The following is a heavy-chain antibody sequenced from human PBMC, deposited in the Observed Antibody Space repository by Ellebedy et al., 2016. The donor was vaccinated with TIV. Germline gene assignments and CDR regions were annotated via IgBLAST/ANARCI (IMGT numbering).Heavy chain of an antibody. J-gene: IGHJ4*02. CDR2: IYFSGSA. D-gene: IGHD6-19*01. CDR3: ARMTSRGFSTPAY. Sequence: SETLSLXXTVSGDSVSSYYWSWIRRPPGKGLEWIGHIYFSGSATYNPSLRSRVTMSVDTSRNQLSLTLRSVTAADTGIYYCARMTSRGFSTPAYWGQGTLVTVSS. CDR1: GDSVSSYY. V-gene: IGHV4-4*09.